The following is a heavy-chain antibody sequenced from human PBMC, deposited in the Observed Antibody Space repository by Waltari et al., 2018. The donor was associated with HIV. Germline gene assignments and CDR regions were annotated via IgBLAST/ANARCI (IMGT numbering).Heavy chain of an antibody. CDR3: ARDLVSDDAAFFDY. J-gene: IGHJ4*02. V-gene: IGHV1-3*01. CDR1: GYTFTNYA. CDR2: INAYSGDT. D-gene: IGHD2-21*01. Sequence: QVQLVQSGAEVKRPGASVKVSCKASGYTFTNYAIQWIRQAPGQSLEWMGWINAYSGDTKYSQNFQGRVTFTMDRSASTAYMELSRLTSEDTTVYYCARDLVSDDAAFFDYWGQGTLVTVSS.